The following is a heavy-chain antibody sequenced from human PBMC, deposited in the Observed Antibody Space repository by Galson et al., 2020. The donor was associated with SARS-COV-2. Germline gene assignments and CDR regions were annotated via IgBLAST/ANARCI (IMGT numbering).Heavy chain of an antibody. J-gene: IGHJ5*02. Sequence: SETLSLTCAVYGGSFSGYYWRWIRQPPGKGLEWIGEINHSASTNSNPSLKSRVTISVDTSKNQFSLKLSSVTAADTAVYYWARGGYSSSWYGNINWFDPWGQGTLVTVSS. CDR3: ARGGYSSSWYGNINWFDP. CDR2: INHSAST. V-gene: IGHV4-34*01. D-gene: IGHD6-13*01. CDR1: GGSFSGYY.